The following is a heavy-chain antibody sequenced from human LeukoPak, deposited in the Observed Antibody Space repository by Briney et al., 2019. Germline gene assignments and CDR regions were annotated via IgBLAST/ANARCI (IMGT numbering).Heavy chain of an antibody. J-gene: IGHJ4*02. CDR3: ARGYDSSGYYYEPFDY. V-gene: IGHV1-24*01. CDR2: FDPEDGET. CDR1: GYTLTELS. Sequence: ASVKVSCKVSGYTLTELSMHWVRQAPGKGLEWMGGFDPEDGETIYAQKFQGRVTMTEDTSTDTAYMELSSLRSEDTAVYYCARGYDSSGYYYEPFDYWGQGTLVTVSS. D-gene: IGHD3-22*01.